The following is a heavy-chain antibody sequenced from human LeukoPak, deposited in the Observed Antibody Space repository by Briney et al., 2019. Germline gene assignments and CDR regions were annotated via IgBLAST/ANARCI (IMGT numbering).Heavy chain of an antibody. D-gene: IGHD1-26*01. CDR1: GFTFSDYY. V-gene: IGHV3-11*01. CDR3: ARVWELWTVFDY. CDR2: ISSSGSTI. Sequence: PGGSLRLSCAASGFTFSDYYMSWLRQAPGKGLEWLSYISSSGSTIYYADSVKGRFTISRDNAKNSLYLQMNGLRAEDTAVYYCARVWELWTVFDYWGQGTLVTVSS. J-gene: IGHJ4*02.